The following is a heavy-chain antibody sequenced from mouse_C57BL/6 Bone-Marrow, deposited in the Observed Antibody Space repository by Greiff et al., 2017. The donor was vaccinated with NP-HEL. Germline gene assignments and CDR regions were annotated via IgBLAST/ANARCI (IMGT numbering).Heavy chain of an antibody. CDR1: GYAFSSSW. J-gene: IGHJ1*03. Sequence: QVHVKQSGPELVKPGASVKISCKASGYAFSSSWMNWVKQRPGKGLEWIGRIYPGDGDTNYNGKFKGKATLTADKSSSTAYMQLSSLTSEDSAVYFCASIYYGNLYWYFDVWGTGTTVTVSS. D-gene: IGHD2-1*01. CDR3: ASIYYGNLYWYFDV. CDR2: IYPGDGDT. V-gene: IGHV1-82*01.